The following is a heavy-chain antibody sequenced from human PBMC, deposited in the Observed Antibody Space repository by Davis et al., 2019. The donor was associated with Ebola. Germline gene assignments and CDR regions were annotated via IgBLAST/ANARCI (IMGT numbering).Heavy chain of an antibody. J-gene: IGHJ4*02. V-gene: IGHV3-23*01. CDR3: ARAFSVSRARGFDY. CDR1: GFTFSSYA. Sequence: PGGSLRLSCAASGFTFSSYAMSWVRQAPGKGLEWVSAISGSGGSTYYADSVKGRFTISRDNSKNTLYLQMNSLRAEDTAVYYCARAFSVSRARGFDYWGQGTLVTVSS. D-gene: IGHD2-8*01. CDR2: ISGSGGST.